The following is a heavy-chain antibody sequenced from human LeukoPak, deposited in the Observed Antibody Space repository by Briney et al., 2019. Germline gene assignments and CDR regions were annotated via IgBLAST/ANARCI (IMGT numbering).Heavy chain of an antibody. CDR2: ISHTEGT. V-gene: IGHV4-34*01. D-gene: IGHD2-21*01. CDR3: ARIRCGHSGFLCYNH. Sequence: SETLSLTCGVFGVSINDYYWSWIRQSPGKGLEWIGEISHTEGTRYNPSLESRVTMSVGTSENQLSLKLIFVTAADTAVYYCARIRCGHSGFLCYNHWGLRTLFSASS. J-gene: IGHJ4*02. CDR1: GVSINDYY.